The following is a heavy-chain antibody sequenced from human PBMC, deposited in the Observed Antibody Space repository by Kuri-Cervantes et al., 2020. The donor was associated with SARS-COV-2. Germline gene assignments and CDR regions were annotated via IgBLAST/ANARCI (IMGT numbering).Heavy chain of an antibody. CDR3: ARDPNANHNSWFDP. V-gene: IGHV1-18*01. CDR1: GYTFTSYG. D-gene: IGHD4/OR15-4a*01. J-gene: IGHJ5*02. CDR2: ISAYNGNT. Sequence: ASVKVSCKASGYTFTSYGISWVRQAPGQGLEWMGWISAYNGNTNYAQKLQGRVTMTTDTSTSTAYMELRSLRSDDTAVYYCARDPNANHNSWFDPWGQGTLVTVSS.